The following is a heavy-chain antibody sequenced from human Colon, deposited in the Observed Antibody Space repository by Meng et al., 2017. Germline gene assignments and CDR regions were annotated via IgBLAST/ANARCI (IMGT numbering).Heavy chain of an antibody. J-gene: IGHJ4*02. CDR3: ARGQGFLLHYFDN. CDR2: ISEGGGT. V-gene: IGHV4-34*01. D-gene: IGHD3-22*01. Sequence: LLQQVGERPLKPSETLSLSCDVYGGSVSGDVCSSIRQTPGKRMEWIGGISEGGGTLYNPSLKSRVFISVDTSNSELTLKLTSVTAADTGVYYCARGQGFLLHYFDNWGQGTLVTVSS. CDR1: GGSVSGDV.